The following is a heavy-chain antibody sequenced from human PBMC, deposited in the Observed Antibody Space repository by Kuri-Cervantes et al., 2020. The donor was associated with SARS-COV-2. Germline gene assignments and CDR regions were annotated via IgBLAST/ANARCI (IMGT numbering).Heavy chain of an antibody. D-gene: IGHD3-22*01. CDR1: GFTFSSYA. CDR3: AREYVYDTTGYFYWYFDL. Sequence: GESLKISCAASGFTFSSYAMRWVRQAPGKGLEWVAVISSDGGNKYYADSVRGRFTISRDNSKNTLYLRLNTLRAEDTAVYHCAREYVYDTTGYFYWYFDLWGRGTLVTVSS. J-gene: IGHJ2*01. V-gene: IGHV3-30-3*01. CDR2: ISSDGGNK.